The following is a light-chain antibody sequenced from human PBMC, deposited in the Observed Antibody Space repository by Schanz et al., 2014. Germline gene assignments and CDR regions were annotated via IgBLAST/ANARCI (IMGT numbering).Light chain of an antibody. Sequence: QSALTQPASVSGSPGQSITISCTGTSRDVGGYNFVSWYRHRPGEAPKLVISEVTKRPSGVSYRFSGSKSGNTASLTISGLQAEDEADYYCSSYTSSSTLGFGGGTKLTVL. CDR1: SRDVGGYNF. V-gene: IGLV2-14*02. CDR2: EVT. CDR3: SSYTSSSTLG. J-gene: IGLJ2*01.